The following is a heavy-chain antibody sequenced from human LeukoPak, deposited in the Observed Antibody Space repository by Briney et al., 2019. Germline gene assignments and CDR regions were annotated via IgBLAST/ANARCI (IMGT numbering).Heavy chain of an antibody. V-gene: IGHV3-21*01. J-gene: IGHJ4*02. Sequence: PGGSLRLSCAASGFSFKNYTMNWVRQAPGKGLEWVSSISSSSSYIYYGDSVMGRFTISRDNAQNSLYLQMNSLRAEDTAVYYCARDRRLKAVTGLDYWGQGTLVTVSS. CDR3: ARDRRLKAVTGLDY. D-gene: IGHD6-19*01. CDR1: GFSFKNYT. CDR2: ISSSSSYI.